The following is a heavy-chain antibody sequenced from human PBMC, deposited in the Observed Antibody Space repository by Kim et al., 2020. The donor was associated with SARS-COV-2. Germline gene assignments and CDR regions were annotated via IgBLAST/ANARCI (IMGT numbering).Heavy chain of an antibody. CDR3: ARDSSGYKDY. V-gene: IGHV4-39*02. CDR2: SN. D-gene: IGHD3-22*01. J-gene: IGHJ4*02. Sequence: SNYYNRALERRVAISVDTSKNQFSLKLISVTAADTAVYYCARDSSGYKDYWGQGTLITVSS.